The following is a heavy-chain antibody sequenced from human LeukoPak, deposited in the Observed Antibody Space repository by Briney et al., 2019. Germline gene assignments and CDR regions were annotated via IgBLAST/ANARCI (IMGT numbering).Heavy chain of an antibody. Sequence: ASVKVSCKASGGTFISYAVSWVRQAPGQGLEWMGGIIPIFGTANYAQKFQGRVTITADESTSTAYMELSSLRSEDTAVYYCARGLIAVLADYWGQGTLVTVSS. J-gene: IGHJ4*02. CDR1: GGTFISYA. D-gene: IGHD6-19*01. CDR2: IIPIFGTA. CDR3: ARGLIAVLADY. V-gene: IGHV1-69*13.